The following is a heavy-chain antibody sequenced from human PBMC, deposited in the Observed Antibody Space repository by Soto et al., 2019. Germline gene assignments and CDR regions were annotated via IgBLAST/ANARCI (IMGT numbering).Heavy chain of an antibody. CDR2: IIPILGIA. CDR3: ARAPSYDILTGYYTYYFDY. V-gene: IGHV1-69*02. CDR1: GGTFSSYT. Sequence: SVKVSCKASGGTFSSYTISWVRQAPGQGLEWMGRIIPILGIANYAQKFQGRVTITADKSTSTAYMELSSLRSEDTAVYYCARAPSYDILTGYYTYYFDYWGQGTLVTVSS. J-gene: IGHJ4*02. D-gene: IGHD3-9*01.